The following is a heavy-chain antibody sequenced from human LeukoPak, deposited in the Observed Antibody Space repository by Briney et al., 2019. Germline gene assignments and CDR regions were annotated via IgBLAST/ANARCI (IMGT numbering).Heavy chain of an antibody. V-gene: IGHV3-33*01. CDR2: IWYDGSNK. CDR3: ARDTSSRGCTPDY. CDR1: GFSFSRFG. Sequence: PGRSLRLSCAGSGFSFSRFGMHWVRQAPGKGLEWVAVIWYDGSNKYYAESVKGRFTSSRDNSKNTLYLQMNSLRAEDTAVYYCARDTSSRGCTPDYWGQGTLVTVSS. D-gene: IGHD6-19*01. J-gene: IGHJ4*02.